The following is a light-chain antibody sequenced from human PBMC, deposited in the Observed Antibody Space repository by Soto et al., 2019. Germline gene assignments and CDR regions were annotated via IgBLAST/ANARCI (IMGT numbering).Light chain of an antibody. V-gene: IGLV1-44*01. Sequence: QSVLTQPPSASGTPGPRVTISCSGGSSNIGTNAVNWYQQLPGTAPKLLSYNNNQRPSGVPDRFSGDKSGTSASLAISGLQSEDEADYYCAAWDDSLNGYVFGTGTKLTV. J-gene: IGLJ1*01. CDR3: AAWDDSLNGYV. CDR1: SSNIGTNA. CDR2: NNN.